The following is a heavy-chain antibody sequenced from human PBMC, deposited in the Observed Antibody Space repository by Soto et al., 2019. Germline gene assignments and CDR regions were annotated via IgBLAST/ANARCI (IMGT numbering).Heavy chain of an antibody. CDR3: ARDKVLWFGELTHYYYMDV. J-gene: IGHJ6*03. Sequence: ESGGGLVQPGGSLRLSCAASGFTVSSNYMSWVRQAPGKGLEWVSVIYSGGSTYYADSVKGRFTISRDNSKNTLYLQMNSLRAEDTAVYYCARDKVLWFGELTHYYYMDVWGKGTTVTVSS. CDR1: GFTVSSNY. V-gene: IGHV3-66*01. D-gene: IGHD3-10*01. CDR2: IYSGGST.